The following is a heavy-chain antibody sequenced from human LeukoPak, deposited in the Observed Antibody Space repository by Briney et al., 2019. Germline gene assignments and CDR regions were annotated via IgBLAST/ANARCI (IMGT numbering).Heavy chain of an antibody. CDR1: GGSISSGGYY. D-gene: IGHD3-22*01. CDR3: ARGGLWYYDSSGYYNTPSPLDY. CDR2: IYYSGST. Sequence: SETLSLTCTVSGGSISSGGYYWSWIRQHPGKGLEWIGYIYYSGSTYYNPSLKSRVTISVDTSKNQFSLKLSSVTAADTAVYYCARGGLWYYDSSGYYNTPSPLDYWGQGTLVTVSS. V-gene: IGHV4-31*03. J-gene: IGHJ4*02.